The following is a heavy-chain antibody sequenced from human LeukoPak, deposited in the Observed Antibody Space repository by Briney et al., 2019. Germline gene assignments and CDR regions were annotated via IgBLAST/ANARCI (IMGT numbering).Heavy chain of an antibody. CDR3: AREGQWQGRYYYGMDA. CDR2: IWYDGTSK. D-gene: IGHD6-19*01. J-gene: IGHJ6*02. CDR1: GFTFSSYG. V-gene: IGHV3-33*07. Sequence: PGGSLRLSCAASGFTFSSYGLSWVRQAPGKGLEWVAVIWYDGTSKYYADSVKGRFTISRDNSKNTLYLQMNSLRVEDTAVYYCAREGQWQGRYYYGMDAWGQGTTVTVSS.